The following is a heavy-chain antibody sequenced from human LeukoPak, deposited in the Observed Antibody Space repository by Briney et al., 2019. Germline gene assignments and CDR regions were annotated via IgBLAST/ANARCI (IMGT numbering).Heavy chain of an antibody. Sequence: LTGGSLRLSCGASGFIFSNYWLSWVRQAPGKGQEWVANIKQDGRRTNYVDSVKGRFTISRDNAKNSLYLQMNSLRDEDTAIYYCAREAPPHDTSDYDFWGQGTLVTVSS. D-gene: IGHD3-22*01. CDR2: IKQDGRRT. J-gene: IGHJ4*02. CDR1: GFIFSNYW. V-gene: IGHV3-7*01. CDR3: AREAPPHDTSDYDF.